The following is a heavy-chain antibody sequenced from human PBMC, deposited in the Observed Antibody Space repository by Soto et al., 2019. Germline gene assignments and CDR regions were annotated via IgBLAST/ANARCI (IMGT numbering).Heavy chain of an antibody. J-gene: IGHJ6*02. CDR3: ARDCGITGTHYYYYGMDV. D-gene: IGHD1-7*01. CDR1: GGSISSYY. CDR2: IYYSGST. Sequence: PSETLSLTCTVSGGSISSYYWSWIRQPPGKGLEWIGYIYYSGSTNYNPSLKSRVTISVDTSKNQFSLKLSSVTAADTAVYYCARDCGITGTHYYYYGMDVWGQGTTVTVSS. V-gene: IGHV4-59*01.